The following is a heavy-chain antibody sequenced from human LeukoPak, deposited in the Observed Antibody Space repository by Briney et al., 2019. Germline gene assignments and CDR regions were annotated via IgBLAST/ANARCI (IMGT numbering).Heavy chain of an antibody. CDR1: GGTFSSYA. J-gene: IGHJ4*02. V-gene: IGHV1-69*13. CDR3: ARGQMTTVTRAFDH. Sequence: SVKVSCTASGGTFSSYAISWVRQAPGQGLEWMGGIIPIFGTANYAQKFQGRVTITADESTSTAYMELSSLRSEDTAVYYCARGQMTTVTRAFDHWGQGTLVTVSS. CDR2: IIPIFGTA. D-gene: IGHD4-17*01.